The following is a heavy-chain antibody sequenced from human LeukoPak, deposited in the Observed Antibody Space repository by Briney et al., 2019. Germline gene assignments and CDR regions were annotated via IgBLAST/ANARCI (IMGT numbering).Heavy chain of an antibody. CDR1: GDSVSSISGA. CDR2: TYYRSKWYN. D-gene: IGHD6-19*01. CDR3: ARDVGTSGWYDY. V-gene: IGHV6-1*01. J-gene: IGHJ4*02. Sequence: SQTLSVTCAISGDSVSSISGAWNWIRQSPSRGLEWLGRTYYRSKWYNDYAVSIQGRITINPDTSRNQFSLQLNSVTPDDTAVYYCARDVGTSGWYDYWGQGTLVTVSS.